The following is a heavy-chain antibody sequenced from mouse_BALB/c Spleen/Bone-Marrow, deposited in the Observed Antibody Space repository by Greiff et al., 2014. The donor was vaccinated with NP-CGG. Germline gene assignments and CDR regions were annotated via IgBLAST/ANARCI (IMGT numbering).Heavy chain of an antibody. Sequence: QVQLQQSGAELVKPGASVKLSSKASGYTFTSYWMHWVKQRPGQGLEWIGEINPSNGRSNYNEQFKSKATLTVDKSSTTAYMQVSSLTSEDCAVYYCARDLGREGAYWGQGTLVTVSA. D-gene: IGHD4-1*01. CDR2: INPSNGRS. CDR1: GYTFTSYW. J-gene: IGHJ3*01. V-gene: IGHV1S81*02. CDR3: ARDLGREGAY.